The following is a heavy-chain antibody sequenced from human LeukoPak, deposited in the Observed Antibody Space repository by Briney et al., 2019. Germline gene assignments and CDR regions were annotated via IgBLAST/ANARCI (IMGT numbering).Heavy chain of an antibody. V-gene: IGHV1-24*01. CDR1: GYTLTELS. CDR3: ATLNSSPVSSGWRGGFDY. CDR2: FDPEDGET. Sequence: GASVKVSCKVSGYTLTELSMHWVRQAPGKGLEWMGGFDPEDGETIYAQKFRGRVTMTEDTSTDTAYMELSSLRSEDTAVYYCATLNSSPVSSGWRGGFDYWGQGTLVTVSS. J-gene: IGHJ4*02. D-gene: IGHD6-19*01.